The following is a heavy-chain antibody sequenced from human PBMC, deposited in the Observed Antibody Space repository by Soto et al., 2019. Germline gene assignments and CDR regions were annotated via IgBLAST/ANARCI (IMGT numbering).Heavy chain of an antibody. CDR3: ATRDPAVAAEDDAFDI. CDR1: GFTFSSYG. D-gene: IGHD6-19*01. Sequence: QVQLVESGGGVVQPGRSLRLSCEASGFTFSSYGMHWVRQAPGKGLEWVAVIWYDGSNKYYADSVKGRFTISRDNSKNTLYLQMNLLRAEDTAVYYCATRDPAVAAEDDAFDIWGQGTMVTVSS. CDR2: IWYDGSNK. J-gene: IGHJ3*02. V-gene: IGHV3-33*01.